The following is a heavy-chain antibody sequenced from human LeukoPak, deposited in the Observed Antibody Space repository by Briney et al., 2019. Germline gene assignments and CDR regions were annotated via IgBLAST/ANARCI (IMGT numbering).Heavy chain of an antibody. CDR1: VGSISSYH. J-gene: IGHJ5*02. CDR2: IYYSGST. D-gene: IGHD4-17*01. CDR3: ARQTTEGFDP. V-gene: IGHV4-59*01. Sequence: SETLSLTCTVSVGSISSYHWSWVRQPPGKGLEWIGYIYYSGSTNYNPSLKSRVTISIDTSKNQFSLKLSSVTAADTAVYYCARQTTEGFDPWGQGVLVTVSS.